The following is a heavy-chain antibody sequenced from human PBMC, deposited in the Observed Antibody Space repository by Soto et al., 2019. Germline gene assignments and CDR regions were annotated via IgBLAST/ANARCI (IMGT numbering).Heavy chain of an antibody. CDR3: ARAYLIFGVVIIPGPYYYGMDV. Sequence: ASVKVSCKACGYTFTSYGISCVRQAPKQGLEWMGWISAYNGNTNYAQKLQGRVTMTTDTSTSTAYMELRSLRSDDTAVYYCARAYLIFGVVIIPGPYYYGMDVWGQGTTVTVSS. CDR2: ISAYNGNT. CDR1: GYTFTSYG. J-gene: IGHJ6*02. D-gene: IGHD3-3*01. V-gene: IGHV1-18*01.